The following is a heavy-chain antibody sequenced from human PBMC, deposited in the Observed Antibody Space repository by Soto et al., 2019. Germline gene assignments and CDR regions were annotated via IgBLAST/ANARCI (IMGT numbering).Heavy chain of an antibody. CDR1: GGSISSRGYY. CDR3: ARHNYDLAYYYYGMDV. D-gene: IGHD3-3*01. V-gene: IGHV4-39*01. J-gene: IGHJ6*02. Sequence: SATLSLTCTVPGGSISSRGYYWGWIRQPPGRGLEWIGTIYYSGSTYYNPSLRSRVTISVDTSKNQFSLKLSSVTAADTAVYYCARHNYDLAYYYYGMDVWGQGTTVT. CDR2: IYYSGST.